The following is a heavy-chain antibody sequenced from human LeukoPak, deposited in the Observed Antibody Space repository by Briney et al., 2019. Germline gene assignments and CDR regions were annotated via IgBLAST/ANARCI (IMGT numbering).Heavy chain of an antibody. J-gene: IGHJ4*02. D-gene: IGHD3-10*01. Sequence: SETLSLTCAVYIESFSGHSWTWIRQSPGKGLEWIGEINHSGNTNYNPSLESRLTISVDTSKNQFSLRLSSMTAADTAVYYCARHLRYGSYYFDYWGQGTLVTVSS. CDR1: IESFSGHS. CDR2: INHSGNT. V-gene: IGHV4-34*01. CDR3: ARHLRYGSYYFDY.